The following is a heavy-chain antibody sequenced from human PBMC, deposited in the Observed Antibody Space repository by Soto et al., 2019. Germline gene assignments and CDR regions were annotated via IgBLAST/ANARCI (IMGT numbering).Heavy chain of an antibody. D-gene: IGHD2-8*01. V-gene: IGHV1-2*04. J-gene: IGHJ6*02. CDR2: INPNSGGT. Sequence: ASVKVSCKASGYTFTGYYMHWVRQAPGQGLEWMGWINPNSGGTNYAQKFQGWVTMTRDTSISTAYMELSRLRSDDTAVYYCARGIRRYCNNGVCPYYGMDVWGPGTTVTVSS. CDR1: GYTFTGYY. CDR3: ARGIRRYCNNGVCPYYGMDV.